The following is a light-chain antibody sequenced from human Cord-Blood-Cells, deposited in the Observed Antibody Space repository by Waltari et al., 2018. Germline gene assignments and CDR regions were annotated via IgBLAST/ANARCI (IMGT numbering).Light chain of an antibody. V-gene: IGLV1-47*01. CDR2: RNN. Sequence: QSLLTQPPSASGTPGQLVTISCSGSSSNIGSNYVYWYQQLPGTAPKLLIYRNNQRPSGVPDRFSGSKSGTSASLAISGLRSEDEADYYCAAWDDSLSGQVFGGGTQLTVL. CDR1: SSNIGSNY. J-gene: IGLJ7*01. CDR3: AAWDDSLSGQV.